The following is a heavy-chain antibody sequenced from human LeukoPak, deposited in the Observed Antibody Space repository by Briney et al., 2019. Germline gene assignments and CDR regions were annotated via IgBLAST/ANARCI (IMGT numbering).Heavy chain of an antibody. D-gene: IGHD3-9*01. CDR2: IKSKTDGGTT. CDR3: TTAGYFDWLPYYFDY. V-gene: IGHV3-15*01. J-gene: IGHJ4*02. Sequence: GGSLRLSCAASGLTFSNAWMSWVRQAPGKGLEWVGRIKSKTDGGTTDYAAPVKGRFTISRDDSKNTLYLQMNSLKTEDTAVYYCTTAGYFDWLPYYFDYWGQGTLVTVSS. CDR1: GLTFSNAW.